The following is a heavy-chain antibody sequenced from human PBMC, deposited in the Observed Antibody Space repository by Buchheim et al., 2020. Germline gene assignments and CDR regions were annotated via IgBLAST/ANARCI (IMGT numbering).Heavy chain of an antibody. CDR3: VCLRQYYDGNGHQYYDY. CDR1: GGSVRSGTYY. V-gene: IGHV4-61*01. J-gene: IGHJ4*02. D-gene: IGHD3-22*01. Sequence: QVRLQESGPGLVKPSETLSLICNVAGGSVRSGTYYWSWIRQPPGGGLEWIGYISYTGTAIYSPSLKGRAPISADPSNNQFALTVSSVLAADTATYYCVCLRQYYDGNGHQYYDYWGPGTL. CDR2: ISYTGTA.